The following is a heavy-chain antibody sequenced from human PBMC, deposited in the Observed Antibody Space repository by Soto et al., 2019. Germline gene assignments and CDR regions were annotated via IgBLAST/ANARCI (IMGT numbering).Heavy chain of an antibody. D-gene: IGHD4-17*01. Sequence: SETLSLTCAVYGESFSGHIWTWIRQTPGKGLQWIGQINHSGSASYNPSLKSRVTISVHTSNSQFSLELSSVTAADTAVYYCARDHYAHYGMDVWGQGTTVT. V-gene: IGHV4-34*01. CDR3: ARDHYAHYGMDV. CDR2: INHSGSA. CDR1: GESFSGHI. J-gene: IGHJ6*02.